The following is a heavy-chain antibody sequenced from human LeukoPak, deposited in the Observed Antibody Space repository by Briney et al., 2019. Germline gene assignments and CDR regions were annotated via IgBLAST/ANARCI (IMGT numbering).Heavy chain of an antibody. CDR1: GYTFTGYY. V-gene: IGHV1-2*02. CDR2: INPNSGGT. Sequence: ASVKVSCKASGYTFTGYYMHWVRQAPGQGLEWMGWINPNSGGTNYAQKFQGRVTVTRDTSISTAYMELSRLRSDDTAVYYCARGVFLLWFGELSNGYFDYWGQGTLVTVSS. J-gene: IGHJ4*02. CDR3: ARGVFLLWFGELSNGYFDY. D-gene: IGHD3-10*01.